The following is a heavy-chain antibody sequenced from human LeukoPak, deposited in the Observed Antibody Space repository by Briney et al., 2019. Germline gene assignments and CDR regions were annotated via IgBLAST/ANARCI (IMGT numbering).Heavy chain of an antibody. J-gene: IGHJ4*02. V-gene: IGHV3-15*01. CDR3: TTEFWYYFNN. D-gene: IGHD3-3*01. CDR1: GFTFSGTW. CDR2: INTKTDGATT. Sequence: GGSLRLSCAGSGFTFSGTWLNWVRQAPGQGLEWVARINTKTDGATTTYGAPVKGRFTISRDDSKSTLYLDMNSLKTEDTAVYYCTTEFWYYFNNWGQGTLVTVSS.